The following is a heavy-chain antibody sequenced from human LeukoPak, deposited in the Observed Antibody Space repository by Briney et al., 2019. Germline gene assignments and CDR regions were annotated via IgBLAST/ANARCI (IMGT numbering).Heavy chain of an antibody. CDR3: AKDGEVLPAGETDY. Sequence: GGSLRLSCVASGFNFDDYAMHWVRQAPGEGMEWVSGISWNNGSIQYAASVKGRFTISRDSAKKSLYLHMNSLRPEDTAFYYCAKDGEVLPAGETDYWGQGTLVTVSS. CDR1: GFNFDDYA. V-gene: IGHV3-9*01. CDR2: ISWNNGSI. J-gene: IGHJ4*02. D-gene: IGHD6-13*01.